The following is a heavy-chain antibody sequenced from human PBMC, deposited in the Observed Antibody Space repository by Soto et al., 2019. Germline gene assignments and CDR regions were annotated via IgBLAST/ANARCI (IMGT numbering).Heavy chain of an antibody. CDR1: GYTFTSYG. D-gene: IGHD3-10*01. CDR3: ARARVAVARGYYFDY. V-gene: IGHV1-18*01. J-gene: IGHJ4*02. CDR2: ISAYNGNT. Sequence: ASVKVSCKASGYTFTSYGISWVRQAPGQGLEWMGWISAYNGNTNYAQKLQGRVTMTTDTSTSTAYMELRSLRSDDTAVYYCARARVAVARGYYFDYWGQGTLVTVSS.